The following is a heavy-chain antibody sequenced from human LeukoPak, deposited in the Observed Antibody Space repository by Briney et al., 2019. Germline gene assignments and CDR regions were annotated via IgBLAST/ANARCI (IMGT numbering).Heavy chain of an antibody. CDR2: IYYSGST. V-gene: IGHV4-61*01. CDR3: AREMNSNYAFSYYYGMDV. D-gene: IGHD4-11*01. CDR1: GASVSSGSYY. J-gene: IGHJ6*02. Sequence: SETLSLTCTVSGASVSSGSYYWSWIRQPPGKGLEWIGYIYYSGSTNYNPSLKSRVTISVDTSKNQFSLKLSSVTAADTAVYYCAREMNSNYAFSYYYGMDVWGQGTTVTVSS.